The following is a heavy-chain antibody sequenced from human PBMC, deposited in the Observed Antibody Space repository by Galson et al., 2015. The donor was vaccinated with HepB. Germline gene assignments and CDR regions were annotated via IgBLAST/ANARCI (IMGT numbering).Heavy chain of an antibody. CDR2: INTYNRGT. V-gene: IGHV1-18*01. CDR3: ARGALVVGLGANQNNWFAP. D-gene: IGHD2-15*01. CDR1: GYTFSTYS. J-gene: IGHJ5*02. Sequence: SGKVSCKASGYTFSTYSVTWVRQAPGQGLEWMGWINTYNRGTNYSQKYQGRVTLTADTSTSTAYMELRILRSDDTAVYFRARGALVVGLGANQNNWFAPWGQGTLVTVSS.